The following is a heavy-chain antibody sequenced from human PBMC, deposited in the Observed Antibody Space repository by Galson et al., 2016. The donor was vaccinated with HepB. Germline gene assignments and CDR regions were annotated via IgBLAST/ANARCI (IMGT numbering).Heavy chain of an antibody. V-gene: IGHV3-23*01. CDR1: GFTFNNYA. CDR3: AREGLRARFYFDS. CDR2: IGGGTGDNI. J-gene: IGHJ4*02. D-gene: IGHD2-21*02. Sequence: SLRLSCAASGFTFNNYAMNWVRQAPGKGLEWVSFIGGGTGDNIYFADSVKGRFTISRDNSKNTLYLHMNSLRADDTAVYYCAREGLRARFYFDSWGQGTLVTVSS.